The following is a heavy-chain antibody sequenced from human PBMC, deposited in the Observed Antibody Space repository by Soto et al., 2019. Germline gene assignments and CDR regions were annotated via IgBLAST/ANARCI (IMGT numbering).Heavy chain of an antibody. D-gene: IGHD2-15*01. CDR3: ARVQPSGGSFRWFDP. J-gene: IGHJ5*02. Sequence: QVQLQESGPGLVKPSGTLSLTCSVSGGSISGYYWTWIRQPAGKGLEYIGRIYSSGSTNFSPSLKSRVAMSVDTSQNQFSLKLTSLPAPDTAIYYCARVQPSGGSFRWFDPWGQGTLVTVAS. CDR2: IYSSGST. V-gene: IGHV4-4*07. CDR1: GGSISGYY.